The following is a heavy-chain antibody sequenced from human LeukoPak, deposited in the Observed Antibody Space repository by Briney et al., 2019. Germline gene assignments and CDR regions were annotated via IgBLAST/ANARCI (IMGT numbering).Heavy chain of an antibody. J-gene: IGHJ4*02. CDR1: GFTFSSYG. V-gene: IGHV3-48*04. CDR3: ARGLRTRRENQINN. CDR2: ISSSGSTI. D-gene: IGHD1-14*01. Sequence: GGSLRLSCAASGFTFSSYGMSWVRQAPGKGLEWVSYISSSGSTIHYADSVKGRFTISRDNAKNSLYLQMNSLRAEDTAVYYCARGLRTRRENQINNWGQGTLVTVSS.